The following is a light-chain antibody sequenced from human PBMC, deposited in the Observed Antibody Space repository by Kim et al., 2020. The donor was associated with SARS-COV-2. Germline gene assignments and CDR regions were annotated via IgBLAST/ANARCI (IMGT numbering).Light chain of an antibody. CDR1: QRISNY. CDR3: QQSYSNPPEYT. Sequence: DIQMTQSPSYLSASVGDRVTITCRASQRISNYLNWYQQKPGKAPKVLIYAASTLQSGVPSRFSGSGSGTDFTLTISSLQPEDFATYYCQQSYSNPPEYTFGQGTKLEIK. J-gene: IGKJ2*01. V-gene: IGKV1-39*01. CDR2: AAS.